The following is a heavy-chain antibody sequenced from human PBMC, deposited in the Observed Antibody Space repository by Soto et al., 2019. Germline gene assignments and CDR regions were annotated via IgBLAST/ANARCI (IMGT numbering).Heavy chain of an antibody. Sequence: PGGSLRLSCAASGISFSNYALSWVRQAPGKGLEWVSAISGSGGSTYYADSVKGRFTISRDNSKNTLYLQMNSLRAEDTAVYYCAYSSTPFDYWGQGTMVTVSS. CDR3: AYSSTPFDY. CDR2: ISGSGGST. V-gene: IGHV3-23*01. J-gene: IGHJ4*02. D-gene: IGHD6-13*01. CDR1: GISFSNYA.